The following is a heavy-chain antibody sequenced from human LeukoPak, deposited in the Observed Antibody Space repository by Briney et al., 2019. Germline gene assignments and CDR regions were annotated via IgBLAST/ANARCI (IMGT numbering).Heavy chain of an antibody. J-gene: IGHJ5*02. CDR1: GGSISGYY. D-gene: IGHD6-19*01. V-gene: IGHV4-59*01. Sequence: SETLSLTCTVSGGSISGYYWSWIRQPPGKGLEWIGYIYYSGSTNYNPSLKSRVTISVDTSKNQFSLKLSSRNAADTAVYYCAKSPYSGYSSAWGQGTLVTVSS. CDR3: AKSPYSGYSSA. CDR2: IYYSGST.